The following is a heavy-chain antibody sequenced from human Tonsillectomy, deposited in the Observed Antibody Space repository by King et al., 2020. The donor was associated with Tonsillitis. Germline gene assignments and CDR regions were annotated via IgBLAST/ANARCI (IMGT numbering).Heavy chain of an antibody. D-gene: IGHD4-17*01. CDR1: GFTFSSYA. Sequence: VQLVESGGGVVQPGRSLRLSCVASGFTFSSYAMNWVRQAPGKGLEWVAVISYDGSNKYYADSVKGRFTISIDKSKKTLYLQMNSLRAEDTAVYYCARDVDDGDYVGWFDPWGQGTLVTVSS. CDR3: ARDVDDGDYVGWFDP. J-gene: IGHJ5*02. CDR2: ISYDGSNK. V-gene: IGHV3-30*04.